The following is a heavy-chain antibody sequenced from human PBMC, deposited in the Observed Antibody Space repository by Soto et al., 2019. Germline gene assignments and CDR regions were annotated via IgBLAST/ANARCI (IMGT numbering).Heavy chain of an antibody. CDR1: GDSISTVDYF. CDR2: IYKSTTT. V-gene: IGHV4-30-4*01. CDR3: ARGRYCLNVRRVPSCLDS. J-gene: IGHJ4*02. Sequence: SETLSLTCSVSGDSISTVDYFWAWIRQPPGQALEYIGYIYKSTTTYYNPSFESRVAISLDTSKSQFSLNVTSVTAADTAVYFCARGRYCLNVRRVPSCLDSWGQGPLVTVS. D-gene: IGHD2-15*01.